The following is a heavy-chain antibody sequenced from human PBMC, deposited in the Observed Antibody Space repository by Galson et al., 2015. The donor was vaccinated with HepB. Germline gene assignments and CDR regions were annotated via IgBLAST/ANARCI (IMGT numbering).Heavy chain of an antibody. CDR3: AIGAATRGSSWYLAPDPPNEEYFHH. CDR1: GYTLTEFP. CDR2: FDPEDGET. V-gene: IGHV1-24*01. D-gene: IGHD6-13*01. Sequence: SVKVSCKVSGYTLTEFPMHWVRQAPGKGLEWMGGFDPEDGETSYAQKFQGRFTITEDASTDTVYMELSSLRSEDTAVYYCAIGAATRGSSWYLAPDPPNEEYFHHWGQGTLVTVSS. J-gene: IGHJ1*01.